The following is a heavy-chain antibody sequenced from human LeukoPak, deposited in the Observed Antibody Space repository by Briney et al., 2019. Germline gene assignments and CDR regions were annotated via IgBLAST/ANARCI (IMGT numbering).Heavy chain of an antibody. D-gene: IGHD5-18*01. CDR3: ARVDTATPSGPVDY. Sequence: PSETLSLTCTVSGGSISSSSYYWGWIRQPPGKGLEWIGSIYYSGSTYYNPSLKSRVTISVDTSKNQFSLKLSSVTAADTAVYYCARVDTATPSGPVDYWGQGTLVTVSS. CDR2: IYYSGST. J-gene: IGHJ4*02. CDR1: GGSISSSSYY. V-gene: IGHV4-39*01.